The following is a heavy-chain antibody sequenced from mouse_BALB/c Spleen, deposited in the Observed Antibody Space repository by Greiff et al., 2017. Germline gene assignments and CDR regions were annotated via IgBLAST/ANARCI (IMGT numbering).Heavy chain of an antibody. V-gene: IGHV14-1*02. J-gene: IGHJ3*01. D-gene: IGHD2-4*01. Sequence: EVQLQQSGAELVRPGALVKLSCKASGFNIKDYYMHWVKQRPEQGLEWIGWIDPENGNTIYDPKFQGKASITADTSSNTAYLQLSSLTSEDTAVYYCARSGGLRRGFAYWGEGGLVTVSA. CDR1: GFNIKDYY. CDR3: ARSGGLRRGFAY. CDR2: IDPENGNT.